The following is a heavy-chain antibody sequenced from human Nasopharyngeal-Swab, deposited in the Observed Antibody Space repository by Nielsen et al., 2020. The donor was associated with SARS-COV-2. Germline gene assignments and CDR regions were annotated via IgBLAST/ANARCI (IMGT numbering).Heavy chain of an antibody. CDR3: ARDKLPGGYYHYYGMDV. J-gene: IGHJ6*02. Sequence: GGSLRLSCAASGFSVTNNYMSSVRQAPGKGLEWVSVIFGGGSIYYADSVKGRFTISRDNSKNTIYLQMNSLRAEDTAVYYCARDKLPGGYYHYYGMDVWGQGTTVTVSS. V-gene: IGHV3-66*01. CDR2: IFGGGSI. CDR1: GFSVTNNY. D-gene: IGHD2-15*01.